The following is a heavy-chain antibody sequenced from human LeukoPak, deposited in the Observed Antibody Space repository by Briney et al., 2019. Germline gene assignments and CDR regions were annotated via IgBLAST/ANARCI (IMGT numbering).Heavy chain of an antibody. J-gene: IGHJ4*02. D-gene: IGHD3-9*01. CDR1: GGSVSSSGHF. CDR2: THDHGST. CDR3: ARAQTYYDILTGYLRLYYFDY. V-gene: IGHV4-61*08. Sequence: SSETLSLTCTVSGGSVSSSGHFWNWVRQTPGKGLEWIGYTHDHGSTNYNPSLKSRVTISVDTSKNQFSLKLSSVTAADTAVYYCARAQTYYDILTGYLRLYYFDYWGQGTLVTVSS.